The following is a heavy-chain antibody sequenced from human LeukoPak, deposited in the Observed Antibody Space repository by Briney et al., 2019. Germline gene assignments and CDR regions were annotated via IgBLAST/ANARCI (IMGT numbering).Heavy chain of an antibody. CDR1: GGSISSGSYY. D-gene: IGHD3/OR15-3a*01. CDR2: IYTSGST. V-gene: IGHV4-61*02. Sequence: SETLSLTCTVSGGSISSGSYYWSWIRQPAGKGLEWIGRIYTSGSTNYNPSLKSRVTLSVDTSKNQFSLKLSSVTAADTAVYYCARELDWGAVNDAFDIWGQGTMVTVSS. CDR3: ARELDWGAVNDAFDI. J-gene: IGHJ3*02.